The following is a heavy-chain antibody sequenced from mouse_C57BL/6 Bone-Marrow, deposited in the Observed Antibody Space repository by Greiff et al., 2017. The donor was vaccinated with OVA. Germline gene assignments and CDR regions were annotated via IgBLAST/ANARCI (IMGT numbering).Heavy chain of an antibody. CDR1: GFTFRSYA. V-gene: IGHV5-4*03. J-gene: IGHJ2*01. Sequence: EVKLMESGGGLVKPGGSLKLSCAASGFTFRSYAMSWVRQTPEKRLEWVATLSDGGSYTYYPDNVKGRFTISRDNAKNNLYLQMSHLKSEDTAMYYCARALSDYWGQGTTLTVSS. CDR3: ARALSDY. CDR2: LSDGGSYT.